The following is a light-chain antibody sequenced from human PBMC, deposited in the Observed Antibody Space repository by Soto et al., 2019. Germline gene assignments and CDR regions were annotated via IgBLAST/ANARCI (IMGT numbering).Light chain of an antibody. CDR1: QTVSNNY. CDR2: GAS. J-gene: IGKJ1*01. Sequence: EIVLTQSPGTLSLSPGERTTLSCRASQTVSNNYLAWYQQKPGQAPRLLIYGASSRATGIPDRFSGSGSGTDFSLTIIRLEPEDFAVYYCQQYGSSLWTFGKGTKVEIK. V-gene: IGKV3-20*01. CDR3: QQYGSSLWT.